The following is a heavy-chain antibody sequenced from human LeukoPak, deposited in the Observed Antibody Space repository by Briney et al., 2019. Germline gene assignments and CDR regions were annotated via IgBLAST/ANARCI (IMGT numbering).Heavy chain of an antibody. CDR3: AREIMITFGGVIIVNWFDP. D-gene: IGHD3-16*02. J-gene: IGHJ5*02. CDR1: GYTFTSYG. CDR2: ISAYNGNT. V-gene: IGHV1-18*01. Sequence: GASVKVSCKASGYTFTSYGISWVRQAPGQGLKWMGWISAYNGNTNYAQKLQGRVTMTTDTSTSTAYMELRSLRSDDTAVYYCAREIMITFGGVIIVNWFDPWGQGTLVTVSS.